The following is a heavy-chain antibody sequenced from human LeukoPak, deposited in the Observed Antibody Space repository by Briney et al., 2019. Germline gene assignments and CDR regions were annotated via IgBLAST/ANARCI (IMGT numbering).Heavy chain of an antibody. J-gene: IGHJ6*02. CDR3: ARDLWFGVYYYGMDV. CDR1: GFTFSSYE. D-gene: IGHD3-10*01. Sequence: GGSLSLSCAASGFTFSSYEMNWVRQAPGKGLEWVSYISSSGSTIYYADSVKGRFTISRDNAKNSLYLQMNSLRAEDTAVYYCARDLWFGVYYYGMDVWGQGTTVTVSS. V-gene: IGHV3-48*03. CDR2: ISSSGSTI.